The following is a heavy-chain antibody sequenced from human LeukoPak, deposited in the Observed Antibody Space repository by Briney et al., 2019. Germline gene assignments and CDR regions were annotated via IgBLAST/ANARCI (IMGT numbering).Heavy chain of an antibody. J-gene: IGHJ6*03. CDR2: IIPIFGTA. CDR3: ARCPSGYSSSSRGQGHYYYYYMDV. CDR1: GGTFSSYA. D-gene: IGHD6-6*01. V-gene: IGHV1-69*05. Sequence: SVKVSCKASGGTFSSYAISWVRQAPGQGLEWMGGIIPIFGTANYAQKFQGRVTITTDESTSTAYMELSSLRSEDTAVYYCARCPSGYSSSSRGQGHYYYYYMDVWGKGTTVTVSS.